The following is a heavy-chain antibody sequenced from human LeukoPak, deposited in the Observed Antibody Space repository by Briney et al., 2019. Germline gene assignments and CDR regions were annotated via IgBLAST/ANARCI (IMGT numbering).Heavy chain of an antibody. Sequence: GRSLRLSCAASGFTFSSYGMHWVRQAPGKGLEWVAVISYDVGKKYYADSVKGRFTISRDNAKNSLYLQMNSLRAEDTAVYYCAELGITMIGGVWGKGTTVTISS. CDR2: ISYDVGKK. CDR1: GFTFSSYG. CDR3: AELGITMIGGV. D-gene: IGHD3-10*02. J-gene: IGHJ6*04. V-gene: IGHV3-30*18.